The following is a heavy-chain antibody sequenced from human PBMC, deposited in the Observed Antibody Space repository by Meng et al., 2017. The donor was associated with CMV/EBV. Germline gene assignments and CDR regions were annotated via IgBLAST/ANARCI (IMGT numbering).Heavy chain of an antibody. CDR3: ARDHPGIGSPDY. CDR2: ISSNGAHT. Sequence: GESLKISCAASGFTFSTYSMNWVRQAPGKGLEWGSSISSNGAHTKYADSVKGRFAISRDNSKRSLYLRMNSLRAEDTAVYFCARDHPGIGSPDYWGQGILVTVSS. J-gene: IGHJ4*02. V-gene: IGHV3-21*01. D-gene: IGHD2-21*01. CDR1: GFTFSTYS.